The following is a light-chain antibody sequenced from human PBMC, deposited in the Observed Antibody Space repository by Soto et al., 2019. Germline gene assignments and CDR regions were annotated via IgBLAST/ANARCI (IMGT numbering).Light chain of an antibody. CDR1: SGNIASNF. CDR3: QSYDATSYV. CDR2: KND. Sequence: NFMLTQAHSESESPGKTVTISCTRSSGNIASNFVQWYQQRPGTAPTILIFKNDQRPFGVPDRFSGSLDSSSNSASLIISGLNTEDEAAYYCQSYDATSYVFGTGTKVTVL. J-gene: IGLJ1*01. V-gene: IGLV6-57*03.